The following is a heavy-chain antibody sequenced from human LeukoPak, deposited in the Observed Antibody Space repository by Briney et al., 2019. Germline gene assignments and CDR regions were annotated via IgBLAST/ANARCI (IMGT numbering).Heavy chain of an antibody. V-gene: IGHV4-38-2*02. CDR2: FYHGGST. D-gene: IGHD5-12*01. Sequence: SETLSLTCTVSGYSISTGYYWDWIRQPPGKGLEWIGTFYHGGSTYYNPSLKSRVTISVDTSKNQFSLNLTSVTAADTAVYYCAREGGDESDYSGYDSAFDYWGQGTLVTVSS. CDR1: GYSISTGYY. CDR3: AREGGDESDYSGYDSAFDY. J-gene: IGHJ4*02.